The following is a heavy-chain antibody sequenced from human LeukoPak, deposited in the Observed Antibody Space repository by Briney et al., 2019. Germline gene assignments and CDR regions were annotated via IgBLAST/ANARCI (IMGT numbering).Heavy chain of an antibody. V-gene: IGHV3-7*01. CDR3: ALGTMVRGVNSPVRFVYFDY. Sequence: GGSLRLSCAASGFTFSSYWMSWVRQAPGKGLEWVANIKQDGSEKYYVDSVKGRFTISRDNAKNSLYLQMNSLRAEDTAVYYCALGTMVRGVNSPVRFVYFDYWGQGTLVTVSS. CDR1: GFTFSSYW. D-gene: IGHD3-10*01. J-gene: IGHJ4*02. CDR2: IKQDGSEK.